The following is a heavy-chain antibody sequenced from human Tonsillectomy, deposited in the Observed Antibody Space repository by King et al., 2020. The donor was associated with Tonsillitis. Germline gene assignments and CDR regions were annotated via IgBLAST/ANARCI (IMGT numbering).Heavy chain of an antibody. J-gene: IGHJ3*02. CDR2: ITPFNGNT. Sequence: QLVESGAEVKKTGSSVKVSCKASGYTFTYRYLHWVRQAPGQALEWMGWITPFNGNTNYAQKFQDRVTITRDRSMSTAYMELSSLRSEDTAMYYCARWWHMVVVTAILLLDAVDIGGQGTMVTVSA. CDR3: ARWWHMVVVTAILLLDAVDI. V-gene: IGHV1-45*02. D-gene: IGHD2-21*02. CDR1: GYTFTYRY.